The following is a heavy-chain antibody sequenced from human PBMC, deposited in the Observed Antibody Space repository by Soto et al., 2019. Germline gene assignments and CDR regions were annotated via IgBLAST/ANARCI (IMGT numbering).Heavy chain of an antibody. V-gene: IGHV3-30*18. CDR1: GFTFSSYG. CDR3: AKDKRSPLRGMDV. CDR2: ISYDGSNK. J-gene: IGHJ6*02. Sequence: QVQLVESGGGVVQPGRSLRLSCAASGFTFSSYGMRWVRQAPGKGLEWVAVISYDGSNKYYADSVKGRFTISRDNSKNTLYLQMNSLRAEDTAVYYCAKDKRSPLRGMDVWGQGTTVTVSS.